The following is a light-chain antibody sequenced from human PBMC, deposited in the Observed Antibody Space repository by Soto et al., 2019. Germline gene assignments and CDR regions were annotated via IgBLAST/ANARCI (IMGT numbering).Light chain of an antibody. J-gene: IGLJ1*01. CDR2: DVN. Sequence: QSALTQPASVSGSPGQSITISCSGTSSDAGVYDAVSWYQHYPGKAPKLLIYDVNNRPSGVSDRFSGSKSGDTASLTISGLQAEDEADYYCNSYASTNLYVFGTGTKVTVL. CDR1: SSDAGVYDA. V-gene: IGLV2-14*01. CDR3: NSYASTNLYV.